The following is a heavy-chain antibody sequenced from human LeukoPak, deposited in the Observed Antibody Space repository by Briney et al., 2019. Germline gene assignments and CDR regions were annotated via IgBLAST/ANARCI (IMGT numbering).Heavy chain of an antibody. J-gene: IGHJ3*02. V-gene: IGHV3-9*01. CDR1: GFSFEEYA. D-gene: IGHD6-19*01. Sequence: GGSLRLSCAASGFSFEEYAMHWVRQVPGKGLEWVSGISWNSGSIGYADSVKGRFTISRDNARNSLYLQMNSLRAEDTALYYCAKDAGYSSGWSPYAFDIWGQGTMVTVSS. CDR3: AKDAGYSSGWSPYAFDI. CDR2: ISWNSGSI.